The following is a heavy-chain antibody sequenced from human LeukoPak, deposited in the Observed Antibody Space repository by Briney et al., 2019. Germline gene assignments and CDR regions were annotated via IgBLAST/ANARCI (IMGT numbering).Heavy chain of an antibody. J-gene: IGHJ4*02. CDR3: ARIVPYYYDSSGYYSLDY. V-gene: IGHV1-18*01. Sequence: GASVKVSCKASGYTFTSYGISWVRQAPGQGLEWMGWISAYNGNTNYARKLQGRVTMTTDTSTSTAYMELRSLRSDDTAVYYCARIVPYYYDSSGYYSLDYWGQGTLVTVSS. CDR1: GYTFTSYG. CDR2: ISAYNGNT. D-gene: IGHD3-22*01.